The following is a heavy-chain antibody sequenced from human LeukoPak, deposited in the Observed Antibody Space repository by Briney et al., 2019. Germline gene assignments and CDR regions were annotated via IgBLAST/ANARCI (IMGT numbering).Heavy chain of an antibody. J-gene: IGHJ4*02. CDR3: ARAKPSNFYDGSGYRLIEGKFVS. CDR2: ISIYNGNT. D-gene: IGHD3-22*01. Sequence: ASVKVSCKASGYSFTSYGISWVRQAPGQGLEWMGWISIYNGNTTYSQALQDRDIMITDASTITASMQLRSLRSADTALYYCARAKPSNFYDGSGYRLIEGKFVSWGQGTLVIVSS. CDR1: GYSFTSYG. V-gene: IGHV1-18*01.